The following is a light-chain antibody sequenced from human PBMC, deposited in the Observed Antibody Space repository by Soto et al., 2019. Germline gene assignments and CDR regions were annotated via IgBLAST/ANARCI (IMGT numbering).Light chain of an antibody. J-gene: IGKJ5*01. CDR1: HSVSTTY. CDR3: QHFGGTTFT. Sequence: ETVLTQSPGTLSLSPGERATLSCRASHSVSTTYLAWYQQKPGQAPRLLIYGASTRATGIPDRFSGSGSGTDFTLTISRLEPGDFAVYYCQHFGGTTFTFGQGTRLEIK. V-gene: IGKV3-20*01. CDR2: GAS.